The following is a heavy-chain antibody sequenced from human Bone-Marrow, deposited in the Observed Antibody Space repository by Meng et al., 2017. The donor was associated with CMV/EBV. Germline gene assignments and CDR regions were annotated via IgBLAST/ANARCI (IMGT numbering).Heavy chain of an antibody. CDR2: ISYDGSNK. V-gene: IGHV3-30*04. J-gene: IGHJ4*02. Sequence: GESLKISCAASGFTFNSYAMHWVRQAPGKGLEWVAVISYDGSNKYYADPVKGRFTISRDNSKNTLYLQMNSLRAEDTAVYYCARALSYDFWSGYYTLGYWGQGTLVTVSS. D-gene: IGHD3-3*01. CDR3: ARALSYDFWSGYYTLGY. CDR1: GFTFNSYA.